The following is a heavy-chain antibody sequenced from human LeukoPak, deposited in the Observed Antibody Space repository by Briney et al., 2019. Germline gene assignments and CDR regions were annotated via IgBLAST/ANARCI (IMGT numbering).Heavy chain of an antibody. CDR2: IYYSGST. J-gene: IGHJ4*02. CDR3: ARESAAGPRGPSY. V-gene: IGHV4-59*12. CDR1: GGSISSYY. D-gene: IGHD6-13*01. Sequence: PSETLSLTCTGSGGSISSYYWSWIRQPPGKGLEWIGYIYYSGSTNYNPSLKSRVTISVDTSKNQFSLKLSSVTAADTAVYYCARESAAGPRGPSYWGQGTLVTVSS.